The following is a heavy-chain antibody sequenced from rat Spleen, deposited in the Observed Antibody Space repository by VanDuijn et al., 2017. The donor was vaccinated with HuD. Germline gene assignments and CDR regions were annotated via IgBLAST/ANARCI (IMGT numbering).Heavy chain of an antibody. J-gene: IGHJ1*01. V-gene: IGHV5-25*01. CDR2: INIGGGNT. Sequence: EVRLVESGGGLVRPGRSLQLSCAASGFTFSDYNMAWVRQAPTKGLEWVASINIGGGNTYYRGSVKGRFTISRDNAKSTLYLQMDSLRSEDTATYYCVRLLGAPDWYFDFWGPGTMVTVSS. CDR3: VRLLGAPDWYFDF. CDR1: GFTFSDYN. D-gene: IGHD5-1*01.